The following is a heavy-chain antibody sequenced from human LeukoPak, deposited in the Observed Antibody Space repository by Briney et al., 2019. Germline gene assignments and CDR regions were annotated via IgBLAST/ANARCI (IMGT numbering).Heavy chain of an antibody. V-gene: IGHV4-59*08. J-gene: IGHJ5*02. Sequence: SETLSLTCTVSGGSISSYYWSWIRQPPGKGLEWIGYIYYSGSTNYNPPLKSRVTISVDTSKNQFSLKLSSVTAADTAVYYCARHWVNYYDSSGYWFDPWGQGTLVTVSS. CDR1: GGSISSYY. CDR2: IYYSGST. D-gene: IGHD3-22*01. CDR3: ARHWVNYYDSSGYWFDP.